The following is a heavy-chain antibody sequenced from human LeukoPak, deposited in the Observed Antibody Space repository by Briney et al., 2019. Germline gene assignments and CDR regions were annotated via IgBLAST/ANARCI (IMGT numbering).Heavy chain of an antibody. D-gene: IGHD5-12*01. J-gene: IGHJ5*02. CDR3: ASKPVATRENWFDP. CDR2: IYHSGST. CDR1: GGSISSSNW. V-gene: IGHV4-4*02. Sequence: PSETLSLTCAVSGGSISSSNWWSWVRQPPGKGLEWIGEIYHSGSTNYNPSLKSRVTISVDKSKNQFSLKLSSVTAADTAVYYRASKPVATRENWFDPWGQGTLVTVSS.